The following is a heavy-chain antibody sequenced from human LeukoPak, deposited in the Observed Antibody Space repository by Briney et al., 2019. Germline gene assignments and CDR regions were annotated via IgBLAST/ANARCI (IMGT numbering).Heavy chain of an antibody. CDR2: INNDGTTT. V-gene: IGHV3-74*01. Sequence: EGSLRLSCAASGFTFSTHCMHWVRQAPGKGLVWVSHINNDGTTTTYADSVKGRFTISRDNAKNTLYLQMNRLRAEDTAVYYCARDSNLSFDYWGQGTLVTVSS. CDR1: GFTFSTHC. D-gene: IGHD1-14*01. CDR3: ARDSNLSFDY. J-gene: IGHJ4*02.